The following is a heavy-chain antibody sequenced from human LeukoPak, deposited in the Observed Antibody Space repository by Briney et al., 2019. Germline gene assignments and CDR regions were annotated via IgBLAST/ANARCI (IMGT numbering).Heavy chain of an antibody. CDR2: MSYDGGNK. CDR1: GFTFSTHA. V-gene: IGHV3-30-3*01. CDR3: ARDRGNNYGYLGFFDY. Sequence: GRSLRLSCAASGFTFSTHAMHWVRQAPGEGLEWVAVMSYDGGNKYYAGSVKGRFTVSRDNPKNTLYLQMNSLRAEDTAVYYCARDRGNNYGYLGFFDYWGQGALVTVSS. D-gene: IGHD5-18*01. J-gene: IGHJ4*02.